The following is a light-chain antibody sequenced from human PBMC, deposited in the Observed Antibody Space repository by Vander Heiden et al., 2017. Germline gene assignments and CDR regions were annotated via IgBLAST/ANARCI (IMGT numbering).Light chain of an antibody. J-gene: IGLJ1*01. CDR2: QDS. V-gene: IGLV3-1*01. CDR3: QAWDSSISYV. Sequence: SYELTQPPSVSVSPGQTASITCSGDKLGDKYACWYQQKPGQSPVLVIYQDSKRPSGIPERFSGSNSGNTATLTISGTQAMDEADYYCQAWDSSISYVFGTGTKVTV. CDR1: KLGDKY.